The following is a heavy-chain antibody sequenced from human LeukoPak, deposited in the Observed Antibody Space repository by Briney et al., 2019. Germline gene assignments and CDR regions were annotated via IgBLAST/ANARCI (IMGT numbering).Heavy chain of an antibody. Sequence: GGSLTLSCAASGFTFSSYGMHWVRQAPGKGPEWVAVIWYDGSNKYYADSVKGRFTISRDNSKNTLYLQMNSLRAEDTAVYYCARSRIAVAGSGVKYYYYYGMDVWGQGTTVTVSS. V-gene: IGHV3-33*08. CDR2: IWYDGSNK. CDR3: ARSRIAVAGSGVKYYYYYGMDV. J-gene: IGHJ6*02. CDR1: GFTFSSYG. D-gene: IGHD6-19*01.